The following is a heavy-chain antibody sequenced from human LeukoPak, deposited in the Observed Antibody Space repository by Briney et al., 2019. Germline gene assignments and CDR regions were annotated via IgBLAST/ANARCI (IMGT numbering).Heavy chain of an antibody. CDR2: INPSSGVA. V-gene: IGHV1-2*04. CDR3: ARTYYYDSSGANDAFNI. J-gene: IGHJ3*02. D-gene: IGHD3-22*01. Sequence: ASVNVSCKASGYTFTGYFLHWVRQAPGQGLEWMGWINPSSGVANYAQKFQGWVTMTRDTSISTAYMELSRLKSDDTAVYYCARTYYYDSSGANDAFNIWGQGTMVTVSS. CDR1: GYTFTGYF.